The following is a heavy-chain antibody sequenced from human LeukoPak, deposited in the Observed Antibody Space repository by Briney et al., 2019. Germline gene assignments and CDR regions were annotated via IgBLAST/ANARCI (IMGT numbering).Heavy chain of an antibody. CDR2: INPNSGGT. CDR3: ARWENYYDRSGYYGIDY. D-gene: IGHD3-22*01. CDR1: GYTFTGYY. Sequence: ASVKVSCKASGYTFTGYYMHWVRQAPGQGLEWMGWINPNSGGTNYAQKFQGRVTMTRDTSASTAYMELSSLRSEDTAVYYCARWENYYDRSGYYGIDYWGQGTLVTVSS. V-gene: IGHV1-2*02. J-gene: IGHJ4*02.